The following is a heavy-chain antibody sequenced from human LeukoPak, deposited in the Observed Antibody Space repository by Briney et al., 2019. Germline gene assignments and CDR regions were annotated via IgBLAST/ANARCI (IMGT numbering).Heavy chain of an antibody. Sequence: PGGSLRLSCAASGVTFSDYYMSWIRQAPGKGLEWVSYISSTVGTIYYADPVKGRFPTSRDNAKNSLYLQMDSLRAEDTAVYYCARDRVGDYFDYWGQGTLVSVSS. V-gene: IGHV3-11*01. D-gene: IGHD1-26*01. CDR3: ARDRVGDYFDY. CDR2: ISSTVGTI. CDR1: GVTFSDYY. J-gene: IGHJ4*02.